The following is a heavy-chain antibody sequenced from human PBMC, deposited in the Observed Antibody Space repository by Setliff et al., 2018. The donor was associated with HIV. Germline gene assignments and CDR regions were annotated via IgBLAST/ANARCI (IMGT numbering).Heavy chain of an antibody. CDR1: GGSASNSRYY. V-gene: IGHV4-39*07. J-gene: IGHJ4*02. CDR3: ARAPHGGLNFDY. D-gene: IGHD3-3*01. CDR2: IHYNEKT. Sequence: SLTCTVSGGSASNSRYYWAWIRQPPGKGLEYIGSIHYNEKTYYNPSLKSRVTISVDTSKNQFSLKLSSVTAADTAVYYCARAPHGGLNFDYWGQGTLVTVSS.